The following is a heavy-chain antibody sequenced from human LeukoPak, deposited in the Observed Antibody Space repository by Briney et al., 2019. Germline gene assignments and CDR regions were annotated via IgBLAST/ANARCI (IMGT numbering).Heavy chain of an antibody. CDR1: GGSISSYC. Sequence: SETLSLTCTVSGGSISSYCWSWIRQPPGKGLEWIGYIYYSGSTNYNPSLKSRVTISVDTSKNQFSLKLSSVTAADTAVYYCARETSQKGAHYMDVWGKGTTVTISS. CDR2: IYYSGST. V-gene: IGHV4-59*01. J-gene: IGHJ6*03. D-gene: IGHD3-16*01. CDR3: ARETSQKGAHYMDV.